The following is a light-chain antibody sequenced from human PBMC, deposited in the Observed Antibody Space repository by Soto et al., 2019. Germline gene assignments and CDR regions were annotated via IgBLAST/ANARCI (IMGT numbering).Light chain of an antibody. CDR3: QQTYSFPHT. V-gene: IGKV1-12*01. Sequence: DVQMTQTPSSVSASVGDRVTITCRTSERIGSWLAWYQQKPGKAPKLLIYSASNLQGEVPSRFSGSGSETDFAFTISSLQPEDFATYYCQQTYSFPHTVGQGTKVEIK. J-gene: IGKJ2*01. CDR2: SAS. CDR1: ERIGSW.